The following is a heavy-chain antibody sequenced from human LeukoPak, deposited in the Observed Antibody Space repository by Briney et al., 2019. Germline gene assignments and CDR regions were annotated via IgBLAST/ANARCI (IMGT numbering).Heavy chain of an antibody. D-gene: IGHD3-22*01. J-gene: IGHJ4*02. CDR3: ARTPGYYDSSGYFPAFDY. V-gene: IGHV2-70*01. CDR2: IDWDDDK. CDR1: GFSLSTSGMC. Sequence: SGPTLVNPTQTLTLTCTFSGFSLSTSGMCVSWIRQPPGKALEWLALIDWDDDKYYSTSLKTRLTISKDTSKNQVALTMTNMDPVDTATYYCARTPGYYDSSGYFPAFDYWGQGTLVTVSS.